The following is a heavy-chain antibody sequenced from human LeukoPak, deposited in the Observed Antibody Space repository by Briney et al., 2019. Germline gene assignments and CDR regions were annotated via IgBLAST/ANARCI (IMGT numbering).Heavy chain of an antibody. V-gene: IGHV4-59*08. D-gene: IGHD3-22*01. CDR1: GASISSFS. CDR3: ARHAPSWDYYDSSVYYYVDY. CDR2: IYNSGRP. Sequence: SETLSLTCAISGASISSFSWSWIRQPPGKGLEWIGSIYNSGRPNYTPSLESRVTISGDTAKNQFSLKLSSVTAADTAVYLCARHAPSWDYYDSSVYYYVDYWGQGTLVTVSS. J-gene: IGHJ4*02.